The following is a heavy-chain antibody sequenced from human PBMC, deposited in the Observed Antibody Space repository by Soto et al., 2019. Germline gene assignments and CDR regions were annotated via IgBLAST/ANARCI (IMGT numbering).Heavy chain of an antibody. V-gene: IGHV3-30-3*01. J-gene: IGHJ6*01. CDR3: ARGRGYCSSTSCYKDYYYGMDV. D-gene: IGHD2-2*02. CDR2: ISYDGSNK. CDR1: GFTFSSYA. Sequence: QVQLVESGGGVVQPGRSLRLSCAASGFTFSSYAMHWVRQAPGKGLEWVAVISYDGSNKYYADSVKGRFTISRDNSKNTLYLQMNSLRAEDTAVYYCARGRGYCSSTSCYKDYYYGMDVW.